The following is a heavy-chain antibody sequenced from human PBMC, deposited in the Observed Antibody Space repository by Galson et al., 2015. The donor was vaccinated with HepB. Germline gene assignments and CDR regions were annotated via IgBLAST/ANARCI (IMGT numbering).Heavy chain of an antibody. D-gene: IGHD4-17*01. J-gene: IGHJ2*01. Sequence: SLRLSCAASGFSFNYFPMHWVRQAPGKGLEWVAVISYTGSYTGHADFGRGRFTIPRDNSKNALYLQMNSLRVEDTALYYCVRPRGAGAGDYQNWYFDLWGRGTLVTVSS. CDR2: ISYTGSYT. V-gene: IGHV3-30*04. CDR3: VRPRGAGAGDYQNWYFDL. CDR1: GFSFNYFP.